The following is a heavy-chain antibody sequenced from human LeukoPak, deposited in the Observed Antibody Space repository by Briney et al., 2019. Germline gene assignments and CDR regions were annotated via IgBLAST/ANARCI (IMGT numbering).Heavy chain of an antibody. Sequence: GGSLRLSCAASGFTFSSYWMHWVRQAPGKGLVWVSRINSDGSSTSYADSVKGRFTISRDNAKNTPYLQMNSLRAEDTAVYYCARDRRYYDSSGYCTLFDYWGQGTLVTVSS. CDR1: GFTFSSYW. CDR3: ARDRRYYDSSGYCTLFDY. D-gene: IGHD3-22*01. V-gene: IGHV3-74*01. CDR2: INSDGSST. J-gene: IGHJ4*02.